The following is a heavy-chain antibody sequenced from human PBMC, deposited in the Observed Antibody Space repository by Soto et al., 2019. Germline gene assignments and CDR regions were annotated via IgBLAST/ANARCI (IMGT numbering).Heavy chain of an antibody. Sequence: SLRLSCAASGFTFSSYGMHWVRQAPGKGLEWVAVIWYDGSNKYYADSVKGRFTISRDNSKNTLYLQMNSLRSDDTAVYYCARDFWPIGVVPAAPRRVDYWGQGTLVTVSS. CDR2: IWYDGSNK. CDR3: ARDFWPIGVVPAAPRRVDY. D-gene: IGHD2-2*01. CDR1: GFTFSSYG. J-gene: IGHJ4*02. V-gene: IGHV3-33*01.